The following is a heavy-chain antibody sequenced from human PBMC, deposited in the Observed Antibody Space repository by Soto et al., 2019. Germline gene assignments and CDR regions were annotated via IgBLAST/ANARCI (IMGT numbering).Heavy chain of an antibody. CDR2: IWHDGGNK. CDR1: GFTFSSYG. D-gene: IGHD3-16*01. CDR3: ARDGDVNTGFGKDY. V-gene: IGHV3-33*01. J-gene: IGHJ4*02. Sequence: GGSLRLSCAASGFTFSSYGMHWVRQAPGKGLEWVAFIWHDGGNKFYAESVKGRFTISRDNSKNTLYLQMTSLSAEDTAMYYCARDGDVNTGFGKDYWGQGTLVTVPQ.